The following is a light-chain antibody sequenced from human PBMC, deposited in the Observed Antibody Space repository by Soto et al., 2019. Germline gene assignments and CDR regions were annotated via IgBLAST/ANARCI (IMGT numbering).Light chain of an antibody. CDR3: QQYNNWPPWT. J-gene: IGKJ1*01. CDR2: GAS. V-gene: IGKV3-15*01. Sequence: EIVMTQSPATLSVSPGERATLSCRASQSVSSNLAWYQQKPGQAPRLLIYGASTRATGIPARFSGSGSETEFTLPISSLKSEDFAVYYCQQYNNWPPWTFGQGTKVEIK. CDR1: QSVSSN.